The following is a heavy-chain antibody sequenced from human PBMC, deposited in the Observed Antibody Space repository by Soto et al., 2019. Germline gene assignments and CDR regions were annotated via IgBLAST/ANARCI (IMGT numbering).Heavy chain of an antibody. CDR1: GFTFGIYA. J-gene: IGHJ4*02. CDR3: AKDFNGDYDY. Sequence: EVQLLESGGGLVQRGGSLRLSCAASGFTFGIYAMTWVRQAPGKGLEWVSAMSGSGGSTYYADSVRGRFTISRDNSKNTLYLQMNSLRAEDTAVYYCAKDFNGDYDYWGQGTLVTVSS. V-gene: IGHV3-23*01. CDR2: MSGSGGST. D-gene: IGHD4-17*01.